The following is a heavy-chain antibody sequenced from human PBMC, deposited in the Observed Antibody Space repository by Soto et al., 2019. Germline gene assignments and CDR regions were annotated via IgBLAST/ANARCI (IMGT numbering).Heavy chain of an antibody. V-gene: IGHV3-21*01. CDR3: ARAPPADYYYYGMDV. D-gene: IGHD6-25*01. CDR2: ISSSSSYI. CDR1: GFTFSSYS. J-gene: IGHJ6*02. Sequence: GGSLRLSCAASGFTFSSYSMNWVRQAPGKGLEWVSSISSSSSYIYYADSVKGRFTISRDNAKNSLYLQMNSLRAEDTAVHYYARAPPADYYYYGMDVWGQGTTVTVSS.